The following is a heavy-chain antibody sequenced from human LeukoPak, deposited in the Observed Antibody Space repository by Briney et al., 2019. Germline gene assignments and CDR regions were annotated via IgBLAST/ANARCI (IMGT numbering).Heavy chain of an antibody. J-gene: IGHJ6*03. D-gene: IGHD3-3*01. CDR2: IIPIFGTA. CDR3: ARDHPTYYDFWSGPIRSYYYMDV. V-gene: IGHV1-69*13. CDR1: GGTFSSYA. Sequence: VASVKVSCKASGGTFSSYAISWVRQAPGQGLGWMGGIIPIFGTANYAQKFQGRVTITADESTSTAYMELSSLRSDDTAVYYCARDHPTYYDFWSGPIRSYYYMDVWGKGTTVTVSS.